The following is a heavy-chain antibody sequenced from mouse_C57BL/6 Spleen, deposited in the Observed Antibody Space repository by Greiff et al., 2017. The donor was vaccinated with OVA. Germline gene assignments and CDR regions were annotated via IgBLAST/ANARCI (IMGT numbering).Heavy chain of an antibody. J-gene: IGHJ3*01. V-gene: IGHV1-54*01. CDR2: INPGSGGT. D-gene: IGHD2-13*01. CDR1: GYAFTNYL. Sequence: VQLQQSGAELVRPGTSVKVSCKASGYAFTNYLIGWVKQRPGQGLEWIGVINPGSGGTNYNEKFKGKATLTADKSSSTAYMQLSSLTSEDSAVYFCARDDSAWFAYWGKGTLVTVSA. CDR3: ARDDSAWFAY.